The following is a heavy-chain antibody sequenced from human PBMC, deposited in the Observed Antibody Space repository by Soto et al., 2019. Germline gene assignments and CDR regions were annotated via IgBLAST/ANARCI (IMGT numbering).Heavy chain of an antibody. D-gene: IGHD2-15*01. J-gene: IGHJ3*02. CDR1: EFTFSNYA. CDR3: ARENRPTPDAFDI. Sequence: GRPLRLPWAAAEFTFSNYAMHWVIKAPGKGLEWVAVISYDGSNKYYADSVKGRFTISRDNSKNTLYLQMNSLRAEDTAVYYCARENRPTPDAFDIWGQGTMVTVSS. V-gene: IGHV3-30-3*01. CDR2: ISYDGSNK.